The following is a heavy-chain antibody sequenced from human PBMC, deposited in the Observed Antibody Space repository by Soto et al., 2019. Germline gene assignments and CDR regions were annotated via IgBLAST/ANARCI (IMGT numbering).Heavy chain of an antibody. J-gene: IGHJ4*02. V-gene: IGHV3-30*18. CDR2: ISYDGSNK. CDR3: AKDIVARYLDY. CDR1: GFTFSSYG. D-gene: IGHD5-12*01. Sequence: GGSLRLSCAASGFTFSSYGMHWVRQAPGKGLEWVAVISYDGSNKYYADSVKGRFTISRDNSKNTLYLQMNSLRAEDTAVYYCAKDIVARYLDYWGQGTLVTVSS.